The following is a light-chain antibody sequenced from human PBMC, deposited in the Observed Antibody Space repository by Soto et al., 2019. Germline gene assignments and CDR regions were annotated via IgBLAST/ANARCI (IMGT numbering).Light chain of an antibody. Sequence: QSALTQPPSASGSPGQSVPISFTGTSSDIGAYIYVSCYQQHPGKAPKLMISEVSRRPSGVPERFSGSKSGNTASLTVSGLQADDEAHHYGSSYAGSNNFVFVTGTKLTVL. CDR2: EVS. CDR3: SSYAGSNNFV. V-gene: IGLV2-8*01. CDR1: SSDIGAYIY. J-gene: IGLJ1*01.